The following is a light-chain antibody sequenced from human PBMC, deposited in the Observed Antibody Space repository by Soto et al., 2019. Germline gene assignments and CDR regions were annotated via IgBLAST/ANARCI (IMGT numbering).Light chain of an antibody. CDR2: DAS. V-gene: IGKV3-11*01. CDR1: QSVSSY. J-gene: IGKJ2*01. CDR3: QQRSNWPPYT. Sequence: EIVLTQSPATLSLSPGERATLSCRASQSVSSYLAWYQQKPGQAPRLLIYDASNSATGIPARFSGSGSGTDFTLTISSLEPEDFGVYYCQQRSNWPPYTFGQGTKLEIK.